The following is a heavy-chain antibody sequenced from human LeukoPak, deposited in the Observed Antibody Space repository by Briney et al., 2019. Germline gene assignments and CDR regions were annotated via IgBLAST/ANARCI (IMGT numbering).Heavy chain of an antibody. CDR2: ISSSSSYI. J-gene: IGHJ6*03. V-gene: IGHV3-21*01. Sequence: GGSLRLSCAGSGFKFNTFPMSWVRQAPGKGLEWVSSISSSSSYIYYADSVKGRFTISRDNAKNSLYLQMNSLRAEDTAVYYCATSYYDFWSGYIYYYYYMDVWGKGTTVTVSS. CDR3: ATSYYDFWSGYIYYYYYMDV. CDR1: GFKFNTFP. D-gene: IGHD3-3*01.